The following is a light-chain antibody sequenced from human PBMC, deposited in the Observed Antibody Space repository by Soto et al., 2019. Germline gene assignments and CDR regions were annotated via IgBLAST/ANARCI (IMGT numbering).Light chain of an antibody. CDR3: ASYAGTRLFV. CDR1: SSDVGFYNF. V-gene: IGLV2-8*01. CDR2: EVT. J-gene: IGLJ1*01. Sequence: QSVLTQPPSASGSPGQSLTITCTGTSSDVGFYNFVSWYQQRPGKAPKLGIYEVTKRPSGVPDRFSGSKSGSTASLTFSGLQADYEADYYCASYAGTRLFVFGSGTKVTVL.